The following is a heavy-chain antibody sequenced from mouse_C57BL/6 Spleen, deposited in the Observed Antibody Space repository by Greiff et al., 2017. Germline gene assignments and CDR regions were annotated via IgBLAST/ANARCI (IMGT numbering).Heavy chain of an antibody. V-gene: IGHV1-76*01. CDR1: GYTFTDYY. Sequence: QVQLQQSGAELVRPGASVKLSCKASGYTFTDYYINWVKQRPGQGLEWIARIYPGSGNTYYTEKFKGKATLTAEKSSSTAYMQLSSLTSEDSAVYFCARSLYDYDDYAMDYWGQGTSVTVSS. CDR2: IYPGSGNT. CDR3: ARSLYDYDDYAMDY. J-gene: IGHJ4*01. D-gene: IGHD2-4*01.